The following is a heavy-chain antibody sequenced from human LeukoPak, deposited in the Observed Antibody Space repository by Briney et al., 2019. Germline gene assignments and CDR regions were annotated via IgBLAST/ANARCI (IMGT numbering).Heavy chain of an antibody. CDR1: GFTFDDYA. V-gene: IGHV3-9*01. CDR3: VRDLHWGGFDV. Sequence: SLKISCAASGFTFDDYAMHWVRQAPGKGLEWVSGISWNSGSIGYADSVMGRFSISRDNPKSTVSLQMSSLRAEDTALYYCVRDLHWGGFDVWGQGTMVTVSS. CDR2: ISWNSGSI. J-gene: IGHJ3*01. D-gene: IGHD7-27*01.